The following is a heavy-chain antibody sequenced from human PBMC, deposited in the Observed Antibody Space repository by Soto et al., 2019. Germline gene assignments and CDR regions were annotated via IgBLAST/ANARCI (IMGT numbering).Heavy chain of an antibody. V-gene: IGHV4-34*01. CDR3: VRDRITMVRGVHKRSGFDP. J-gene: IGHJ5*02. CDR1: GGSFSGYY. CDR2: INHSGST. D-gene: IGHD3-10*01. Sequence: QVQLQQWGAGLLKPSETLSLTCAVYGGSFSGYYWSWIRQPPGKGLEWIGEINHSGSTNYNPSLKSRVTISVDTSKNQFSLKLSSVTAADTAVYYCVRDRITMVRGVHKRSGFDPWGQGTLVTVSS.